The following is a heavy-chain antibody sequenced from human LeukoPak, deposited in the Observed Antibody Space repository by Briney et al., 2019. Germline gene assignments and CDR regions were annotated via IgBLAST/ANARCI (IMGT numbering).Heavy chain of an antibody. V-gene: IGHV3-15*01. CDR1: GFTFNNYW. D-gene: IGHD2-21*01. CDR3: IKGEIGACDC. Sequence: GGSLRLSCTASGFTFNNYWMTWFRQAPGKGLEWVGRIKTKTEGGTTDYAAPVKGRFTISRDDSKNTLYLQMNSLKSEDTAVYYFIKGEIGACDCWGQGTLVTVSS. CDR2: IKTKTEGGTT. J-gene: IGHJ4*02.